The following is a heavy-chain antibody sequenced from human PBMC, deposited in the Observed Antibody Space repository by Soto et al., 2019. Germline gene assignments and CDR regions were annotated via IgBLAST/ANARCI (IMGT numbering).Heavy chain of an antibody. CDR3: VIKGSSWRYYYYYYGMDV. CDR1: GFTFSSYA. Sequence: PGGSLRLSCAASGFTFSSYAMSWVRQAPGKGLEWVSAISGSGGSTYYEDSVKGRFTISRDNYKNILYLQMNSLRAEDTAVYYCVIKGSSWRYYYYYYGMDVWGQGTTVTVSS. V-gene: IGHV3-23*02. CDR2: ISGSGGST. D-gene: IGHD6-13*01. J-gene: IGHJ6*02.